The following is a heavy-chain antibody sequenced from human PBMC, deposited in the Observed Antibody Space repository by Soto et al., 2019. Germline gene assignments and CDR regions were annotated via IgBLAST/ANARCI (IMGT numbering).Heavy chain of an antibody. Sequence: SETLSLTCTVSRGSISSYFYIWVRQPPGKGLEWIGSVYYTGTTDYNPSLKSRVTISVDTSKTQFSLNLRSVTAADTAVYYCARDLAAVPRAFDYWGRGTLVTV. CDR2: VYYTGTT. J-gene: IGHJ4*02. D-gene: IGHD6-13*01. CDR1: RGSISSYF. V-gene: IGHV4-59*01. CDR3: ARDLAAVPRAFDY.